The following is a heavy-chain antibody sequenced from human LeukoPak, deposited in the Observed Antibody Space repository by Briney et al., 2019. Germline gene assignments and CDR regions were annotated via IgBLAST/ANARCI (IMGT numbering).Heavy chain of an antibody. V-gene: IGHV1-18*01. J-gene: IGHJ4*02. CDR3: AREQHYGGTYDY. CDR1: GYTFTNHG. D-gene: IGHD4-23*01. Sequence: GSVKVSCKASGYTFTNHGIAWVRQAPGQGFEWMGWISDYNGKTNYAQKMHDRVTMTTDRSTSTAYMELRGLRSDDTAVYYCAREQHYGGTYDYWGQGTLVTVSS. CDR2: ISDYNGKT.